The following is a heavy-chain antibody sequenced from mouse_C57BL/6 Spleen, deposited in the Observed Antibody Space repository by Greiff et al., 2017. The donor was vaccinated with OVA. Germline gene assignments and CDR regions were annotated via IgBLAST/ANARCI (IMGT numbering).Heavy chain of an antibody. J-gene: IGHJ2*01. CDR3: ARSEAYYSNYVDY. CDR1: GYTFTSYW. V-gene: IGHV1-64*01. D-gene: IGHD2-5*01. CDR2: IHPNSGST. Sequence: QVQLQQSGAELVKPGASVKLSCKASGYTFTSYWMHWVKQRPGQGLEWIGMIHPNSGSTNYNEKFKSKATLTVDKSSSTAYMQLSSLTSEDSAVYYGARSEAYYSNYVDYWGQGTTLTVSS.